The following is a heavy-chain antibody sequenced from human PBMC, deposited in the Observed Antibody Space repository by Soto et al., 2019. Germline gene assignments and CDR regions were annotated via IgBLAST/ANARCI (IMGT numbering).Heavy chain of an antibody. J-gene: IGHJ4*02. CDR1: GFTFSSFG. V-gene: IGHV3-30*18. D-gene: IGHD5-12*01. CDR2: ISYDGIAK. CDR3: AKDLREMATIRPDY. Sequence: QVQLVESGGGVVQPGTSLRLSCAASGFTFSSFGIHWVRQAPGKGLEWVAVISYDGIAKNYGDSVKGRFTISRENSKNMVYLQMNSLRFEDTAVYHCAKDLREMATIRPDYWGQGVLVAVSS.